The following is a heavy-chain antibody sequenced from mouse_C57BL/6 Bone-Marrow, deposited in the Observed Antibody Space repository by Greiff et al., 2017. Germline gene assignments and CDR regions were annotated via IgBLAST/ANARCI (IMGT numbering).Heavy chain of an antibody. CDR1: GYSFTGYY. CDR3: DLYYCGSSPFAFDC. CDR2: INPSTGGT. D-gene: IGHD1-1*01. Sequence: EVQLQQSGPELVKPGASVKISCKASGYSFTGYYMNWVKQSPEKSLEWIGEINPSTGGTTYNQKFKAKATLTVDKSSSTDYMQLKSLTSEDSAVYYCDLYYCGSSPFAFDCWGQGTTLSVSS. V-gene: IGHV1-42*01. J-gene: IGHJ2*01.